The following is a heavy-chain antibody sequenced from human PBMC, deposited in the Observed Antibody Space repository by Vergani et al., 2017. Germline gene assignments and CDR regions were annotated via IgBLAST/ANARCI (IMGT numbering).Heavy chain of an antibody. CDR2: IYYSGST. D-gene: IGHD1-26*01. CDR3: AREVGATSMDV. Sequence: QVQLQESGPGLVQPSETLSLTCTVSGGSISRYYLSWIRQPPGKGLEWIGYIYYSGSTNYNPSLKSRVTISVDTSKNQFSLKLSSVTAADTAVYYCAREVGATSMDVWGQGTTVTVSS. CDR1: GGSISRYY. V-gene: IGHV4-59*01. J-gene: IGHJ6*02.